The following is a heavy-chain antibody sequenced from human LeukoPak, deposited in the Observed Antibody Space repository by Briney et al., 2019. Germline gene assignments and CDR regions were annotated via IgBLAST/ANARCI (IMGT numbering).Heavy chain of an antibody. V-gene: IGHV6-1*01. CDR1: GDSVSSKSAA. CDR3: VGKQWLVMYYFDY. D-gene: IGHD6-19*01. J-gene: IGHJ4*02. Sequence: SQTLSLTCAISGDSVSSKSAAWSWIRQSPSRGLEWLGRTYYRSKWYNDYAVSVKSRITISPDTSKNQFSLKLSSVTAADTAVYYCVGKQWLVMYYFDYWGQGTLVTVSS. CDR2: TYYRSKWYN.